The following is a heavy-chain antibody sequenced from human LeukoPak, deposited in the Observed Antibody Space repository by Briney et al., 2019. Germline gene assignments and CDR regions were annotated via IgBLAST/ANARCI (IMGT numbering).Heavy chain of an antibody. CDR2: INHSGST. D-gene: IGHD3-10*01. V-gene: IGHV4-34*01. CDR1: GGSFSGYY. Sequence: SETLSLTCAVYGGSFSGYYWSWIRQPPGKGLEWIGEINHSGSTNHNPSLKSRVTISVDTSKNQFSLKLSSVTAADTAVYYCARHSGRAAPDYWGQGTLVTVSS. J-gene: IGHJ4*02. CDR3: ARHSGRAAPDY.